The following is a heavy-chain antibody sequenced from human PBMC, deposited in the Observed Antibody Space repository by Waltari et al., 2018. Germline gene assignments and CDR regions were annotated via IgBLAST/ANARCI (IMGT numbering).Heavy chain of an antibody. CDR3: ARGTLGIAVAD. Sequence: QVQLVQSGAEVKKPGSSVKVSYKASGGTFSSYAISWVRQAPGQGLEWMGGIIPIFGTATYAQKFQGRVTITTDESTSTAYMELSSLRSEDTAVYYCARGTLGIAVADWGQGTLVTVSS. V-gene: IGHV1-69*05. J-gene: IGHJ4*02. CDR1: GGTFSSYA. D-gene: IGHD6-19*01. CDR2: IIPIFGTA.